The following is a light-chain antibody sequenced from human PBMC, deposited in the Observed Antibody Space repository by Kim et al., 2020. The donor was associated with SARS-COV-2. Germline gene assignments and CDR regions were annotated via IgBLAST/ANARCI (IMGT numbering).Light chain of an antibody. J-gene: IGLJ1*01. V-gene: IGLV2-8*01. CDR1: TSDVGAYNY. Sequence: PGLSDTIPCTGATSDVGAYNYACWYKQHPGKAPELVIYEVTKRPSGVPDRFSGSKSGNTASLTVSGLQAEDEADYYCSSFGATNDVFGTGTKVTVL. CDR2: EVT. CDR3: SSFGATNDV.